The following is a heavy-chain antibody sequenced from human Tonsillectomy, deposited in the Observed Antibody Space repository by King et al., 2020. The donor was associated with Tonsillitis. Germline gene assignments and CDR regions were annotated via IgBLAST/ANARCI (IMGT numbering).Heavy chain of an antibody. CDR3: ASGDAFDI. J-gene: IGHJ3*02. CDR2: ISSGSSYV. V-gene: IGHV3-21*06. Sequence: VQLVESGGGLVKPGGSLRLSCAASGFTFNNYNINWVRQAPGKGLEWVSSISSGSSYVYYADSVKGRFTISSDNAKNSLFLQMNSLRAEDTAVYYCASGDAFDIWGQGTMVTVSS. CDR1: GFTFNNYN.